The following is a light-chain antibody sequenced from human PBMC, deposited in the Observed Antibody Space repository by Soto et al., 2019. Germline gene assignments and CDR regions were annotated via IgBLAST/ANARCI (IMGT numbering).Light chain of an antibody. CDR3: QQYNSYFT. CDR1: QSVSNN. Sequence: IVMTQSPATLSLSPGERATLSCRASQSVSNNLAWYQQKRGLPPRLLIYGASTRATGIPVRFSGSGSGTDFTLTISSLQSEDFAVYYCQQYNSYFTFGPGTKVDIK. CDR2: GAS. J-gene: IGKJ3*01. V-gene: IGKV3-15*01.